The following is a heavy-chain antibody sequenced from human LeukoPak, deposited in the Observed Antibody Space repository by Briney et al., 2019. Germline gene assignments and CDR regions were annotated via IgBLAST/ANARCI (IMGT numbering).Heavy chain of an antibody. CDR3: ARDDYPFLDP. CDR2: IYTSGST. J-gene: IGHJ5*02. CDR1: GGSFSGYY. D-gene: IGHD4/OR15-4a*01. V-gene: IGHV4-4*07. Sequence: SETLSLTCAVYGGSFSGYYWSWIRQPAGKGLEWIGRIYTSGSTNYNPSLKSRVTISVDTSKNQFSLKLSSVTAADTAVYYCARDDYPFLDPWGQGTLVTVSS.